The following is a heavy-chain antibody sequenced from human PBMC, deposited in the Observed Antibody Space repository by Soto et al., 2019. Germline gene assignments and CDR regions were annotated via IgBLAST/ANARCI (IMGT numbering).Heavy chain of an antibody. D-gene: IGHD3-16*01. CDR1: GFTVSSNY. J-gene: IGHJ4*02. CDR3: ARDVGGGYYDY. V-gene: IGHV3-53*01. Sequence: HPGGSLRLSCAASGFTVSSNYMNWVRQAPGKGLEWVSVIFSGGNTYYADSVKARFTISRDNSKNMLYLQMNSLKADDTAVYYCARDVGGGYYDYWGQGTLVTVSS. CDR2: IFSGGNT.